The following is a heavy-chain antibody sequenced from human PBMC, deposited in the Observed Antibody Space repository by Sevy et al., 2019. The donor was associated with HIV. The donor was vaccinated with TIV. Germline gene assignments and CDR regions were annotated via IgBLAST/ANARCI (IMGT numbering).Heavy chain of an antibody. Sequence: GGSLSSSGEASGLTFRSNALAWVRRVQGKGLGWASAIGGSGGSPSYAASVKGRFTISRDNSKNTLYLQMNSLRAEDTAVYYCAKGGYCSSTSCRYYYYGMDVWGQGTTVTVSS. V-gene: IGHV3-23*01. D-gene: IGHD2-2*01. CDR2: IGGSGGSP. J-gene: IGHJ6*02. CDR3: AKGGYCSSTSCRYYYYGMDV. CDR1: GLTFRSNA.